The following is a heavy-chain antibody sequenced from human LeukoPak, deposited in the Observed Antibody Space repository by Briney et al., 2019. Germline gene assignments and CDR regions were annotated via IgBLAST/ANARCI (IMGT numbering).Heavy chain of an antibody. CDR3: ALRTTVTSFDY. J-gene: IGHJ4*02. V-gene: IGHV2-5*01. Sequence: SGPTLVNPTQTLTLTCTLSGCSLSTSGTVVGWIRHPPGKALEWLAFIYWNDDKRYSPSLKSRHTITKDNSKNQGALTMTNMDPVDTATYYCALRTTVTSFDYWGQGILVTVSS. CDR1: GCSLSTSGTV. CDR2: IYWNDDK. D-gene: IGHD4-17*01.